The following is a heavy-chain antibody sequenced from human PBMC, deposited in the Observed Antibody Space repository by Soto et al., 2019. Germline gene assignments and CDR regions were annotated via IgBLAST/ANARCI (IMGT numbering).Heavy chain of an antibody. J-gene: IGHJ3*02. V-gene: IGHV1-46*01. D-gene: IGHD3-22*01. CDR2: INPSGGST. Sequence: ASVKVSCKASGYTFTSYYMHWVRQAPVQGLEWMGIINPSGGSTSYAQKFQGRVTMTRDTSTSAVYMELSSLRSEDTAVYYCARDVGDDSSGLDAFGIWGQGTMVTVSS. CDR1: GYTFTSYY. CDR3: ARDVGDDSSGLDAFGI.